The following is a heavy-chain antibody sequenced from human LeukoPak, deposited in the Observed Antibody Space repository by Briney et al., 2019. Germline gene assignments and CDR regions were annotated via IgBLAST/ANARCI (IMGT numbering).Heavy chain of an antibody. CDR2: IYYSGST. D-gene: IGHD5-24*01. CDR1: GGSISSYY. Sequence: SETLSLTCTVSGGSISSYYWSWIRQPPGKGLEWIGYIYYSGSTNYNPPLKSRVTISVDTSKNQFSLKLSSVTAADTAVYYCASGVLATNFDYWGQGTLVTVSS. V-gene: IGHV4-59*01. J-gene: IGHJ4*02. CDR3: ASGVLATNFDY.